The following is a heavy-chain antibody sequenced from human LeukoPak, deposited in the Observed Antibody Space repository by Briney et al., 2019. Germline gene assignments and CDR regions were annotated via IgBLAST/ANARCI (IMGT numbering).Heavy chain of an antibody. CDR1: GGSFIKYY. CDR2: INHSGGT. D-gene: IGHD2-2*01. J-gene: IGHJ3*02. Sequence: KTSETLSLTCAVYGGSFIKYYWTWIRQPPGKGLEWIGEINHSGGTNYNPSLKSRVTISLDTSKNQISVKLTSVTAADTAVYFCASPGYCSASTCSGPFDIWSQGSMVTVSS. V-gene: IGHV4-34*01. CDR3: ASPGYCSASTCSGPFDI.